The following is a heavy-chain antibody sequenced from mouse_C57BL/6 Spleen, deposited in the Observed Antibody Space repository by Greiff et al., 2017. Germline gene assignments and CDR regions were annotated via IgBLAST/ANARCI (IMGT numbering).Heavy chain of an antibody. CDR2: IDPSDSET. D-gene: IGHD2-3*01. CDR1: GYTFTSYW. J-gene: IGHJ4*01. V-gene: IGHV1-52*01. CDR3: AREADIYDGYSYYAMDY. Sequence: VQLQQSGAELVKPGASVKISCKASGYTFTSYWMHWVKQRPIQGLEWIGNIDPSDSETHYNQKFKDKATLTVDKSSSTAYMQLSSLTSEDSAVYYCAREADIYDGYSYYAMDYWGQGTSVTVSS.